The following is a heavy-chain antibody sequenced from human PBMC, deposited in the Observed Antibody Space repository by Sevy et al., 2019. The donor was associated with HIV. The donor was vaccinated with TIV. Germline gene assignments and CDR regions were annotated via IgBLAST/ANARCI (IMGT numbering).Heavy chain of an antibody. Sequence: GGSLRLSCVVSGFSVSTNYVSWVRQAPGKGLEWVSAIYSGGNTYYPDSVKGRFTISRDNSKNKVYLQINGLRAEDTAFYYCARETLSGYNVWGQGTLVTVSS. V-gene: IGHV3-53*01. CDR3: ARETLSGYNV. D-gene: IGHD5-12*01. CDR1: GFSVSTNY. J-gene: IGHJ4*02. CDR2: IYSGGNT.